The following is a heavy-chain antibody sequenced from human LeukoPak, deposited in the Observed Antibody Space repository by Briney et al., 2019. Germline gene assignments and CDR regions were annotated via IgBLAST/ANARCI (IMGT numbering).Heavy chain of an antibody. J-gene: IGHJ5*02. CDR1: GFPFNSYT. D-gene: IGHD2-2*02. CDR2: ISSGSAFT. V-gene: IGHV3-21*01. Sequence: GGSLRLSCAASGFPFNSYTMNWVRQAPGEGLEWVSSISSGSAFTFYADSMKGRFTISRDNAKNSLFLHMNTLRAEDTAVYYCARGNDEYTAASEHYFDPWGQGTLVIVSS. CDR3: ARGNDEYTAASEHYFDP.